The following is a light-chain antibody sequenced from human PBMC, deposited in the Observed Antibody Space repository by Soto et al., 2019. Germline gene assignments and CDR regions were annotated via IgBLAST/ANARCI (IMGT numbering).Light chain of an antibody. CDR3: QQRGKWPST. Sequence: EVVLTQSPDTLSLSPGETATLSCRASQSVDRYVAWYQQKVGQAPRLLIYDAYTRSTGVGARFTGSGSATDFILTINSLEPEDVAVYDCQQRGKWPSTFGPGTKVEMK. CDR1: QSVDRY. CDR2: DAY. J-gene: IGKJ2*02. V-gene: IGKV3-11*01.